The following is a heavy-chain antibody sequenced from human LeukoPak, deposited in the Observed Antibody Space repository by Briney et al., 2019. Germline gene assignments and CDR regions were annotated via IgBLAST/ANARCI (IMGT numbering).Heavy chain of an antibody. J-gene: IGHJ5*02. Sequence: SETLSLTCSVSGVFISSTSYYWAWIRQPPGKGLEWIATINFRGTPDYNPSFKSRVTIGADASENQFSLRLSSVTAADTAVYYCARHWSPWGQGTLVTVSS. CDR3: ARHWSP. V-gene: IGHV4-39*01. CDR1: GVFISSTSYY. CDR2: INFRGTP.